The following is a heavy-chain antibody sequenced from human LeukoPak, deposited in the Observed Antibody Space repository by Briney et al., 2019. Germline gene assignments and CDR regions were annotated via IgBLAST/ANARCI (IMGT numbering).Heavy chain of an antibody. CDR3: VRRDIYTTSSWGAFDI. J-gene: IGHJ3*02. V-gene: IGHV3-23*01. D-gene: IGHD6-6*01. Sequence: SGGSPRLSCAASGFTFSRYVMNWVRQVPGRRPDWVSSISATGGEIFYADSVKGRFTISRDNSNNMVYLQMDSLRTDDTALYYCVRRDIYTTSSWGAFDIWGQGTLVTVSS. CDR2: ISATGGEI. CDR1: GFTFSRYV.